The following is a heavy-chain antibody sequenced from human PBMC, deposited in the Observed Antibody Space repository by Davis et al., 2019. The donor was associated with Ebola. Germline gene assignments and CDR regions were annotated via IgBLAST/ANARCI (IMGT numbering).Heavy chain of an antibody. V-gene: IGHV4-59*12. D-gene: IGHD4-17*01. CDR3: ASGYGDYGPEYFDY. CDR1: GDSISSYY. Sequence: SETLSLSCTVSGDSISSYYWSWIRQPPGKGLEWIGSIYYSGSTYYNPSLKSRLTISVDTSKNQFSLKLSSVTATDTAVYYCASGYGDYGPEYFDYWGQGTLVTVSS. J-gene: IGHJ4*02. CDR2: IYYSGST.